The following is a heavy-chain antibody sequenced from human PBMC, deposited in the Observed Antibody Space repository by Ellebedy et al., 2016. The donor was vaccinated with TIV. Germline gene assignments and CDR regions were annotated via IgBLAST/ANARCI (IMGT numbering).Heavy chain of an antibody. J-gene: IGHJ6*02. D-gene: IGHD6-19*01. CDR1: GFTFSSYA. V-gene: IGHV3-30*04. CDR2: ISYDGSNK. Sequence: GESLKISXAASGFTFSSYAMHWVRQAPGKGLEWVAVISYDGSNKYYADSVKGRFTISRDNSKNTLYLQMNSLRAEDTAVYYCASFAWSGAGTPYYYYGMDVWGQGTTVTVSS. CDR3: ASFAWSGAGTPYYYYGMDV.